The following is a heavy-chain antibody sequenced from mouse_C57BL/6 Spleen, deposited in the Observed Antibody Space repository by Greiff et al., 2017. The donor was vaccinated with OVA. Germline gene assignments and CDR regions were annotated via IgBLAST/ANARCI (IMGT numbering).Heavy chain of an antibody. CDR3: ARLVTTRYAMDY. CDR2: IHPNSGST. CDR1: GYTFTSYW. D-gene: IGHD2-2*01. Sequence: VQLQQPGAELVKPGASVKLSCKASGYTFTSYWMHWVKQRPGQGLEWIGMIHPNSGSTNYNEKFKSKATLTVDKSSSTAYMQLSSLTSEDSAVYYCARLVTTRYAMDYWGQGTSVTVSS. V-gene: IGHV1-64*01. J-gene: IGHJ4*01.